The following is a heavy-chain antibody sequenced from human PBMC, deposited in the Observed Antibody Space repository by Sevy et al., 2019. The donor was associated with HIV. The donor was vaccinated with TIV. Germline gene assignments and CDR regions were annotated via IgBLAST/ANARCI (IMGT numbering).Heavy chain of an antibody. V-gene: IGHV3-64D*06. J-gene: IGHJ4*02. CDR2: ITSNGRST. CDR3: VKYRGLTQDFDY. D-gene: IGHD3-10*01. CDR1: GFPFRSNI. Sequence: GGSLRLSCSASGFPFRSNIMGWVRQAPGKRLEYVSGITSNGRSTHYVASVKGRFSISRDNSKNTMYLQMSSLRPEDTAVYYCVKYRGLTQDFDYWGQGTLVTVSS.